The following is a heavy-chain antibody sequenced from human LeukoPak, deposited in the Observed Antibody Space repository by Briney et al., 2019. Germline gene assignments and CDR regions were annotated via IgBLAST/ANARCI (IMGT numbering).Heavy chain of an antibody. CDR2: MNPNSGNT. D-gene: IGHD3-10*01. CDR1: GYTFTSYD. Sequence: GASVTVSFKASGYTFTSYDINWVRQATGQGLEWMGWMNPNSGNTGYAQKFQGRVTMTRNTSISTAYMELSSLRSEDTAVYYCARGARFGELLNYYYYYYMDVWGKGTTVTISS. J-gene: IGHJ6*03. CDR3: ARGARFGELLNYYYYYYMDV. V-gene: IGHV1-8*01.